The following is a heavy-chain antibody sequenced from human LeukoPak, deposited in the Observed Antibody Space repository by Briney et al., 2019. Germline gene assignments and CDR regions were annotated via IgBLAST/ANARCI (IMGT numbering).Heavy chain of an antibody. CDR2: ITTGGRP. Sequence: GGSLRLSCAASGFTFSSYAVSWVRQAPGKGLEWVSGITTGGRPYYADSVKGRFTISRDNSKNTVYLQMNGLRAEDTAVYCCVKNGARAVDYFQHWGQGTLVTVSS. CDR3: VKNGARAVDYFQH. J-gene: IGHJ1*01. V-gene: IGHV3-23*01. CDR1: GFTFSSYA. D-gene: IGHD6-19*01.